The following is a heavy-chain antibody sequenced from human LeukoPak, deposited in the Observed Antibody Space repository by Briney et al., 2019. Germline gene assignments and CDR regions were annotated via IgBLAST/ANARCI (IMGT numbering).Heavy chain of an antibody. CDR1: GYTFTGYY. D-gene: IGHD2-2*01. CDR2: INPNSGGT. J-gene: IGHJ5*02. V-gene: IGHV1-2*02. CDR3: ARENIVVVPAANGNWFDP. Sequence: GASVKVSCKASGYTFTGYYMHWVRQAPGQGLEWMGWINPNSGGTNYAQKFQGRVTMTRDTSISTAYMELSRLRSDDTAVYYCARENIVVVPAANGNWFDPWGERTLVTVSS.